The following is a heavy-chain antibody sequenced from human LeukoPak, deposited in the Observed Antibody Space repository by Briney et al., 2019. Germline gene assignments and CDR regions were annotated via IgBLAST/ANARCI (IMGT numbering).Heavy chain of an antibody. V-gene: IGHV3-23*01. CDR2: IGNSGHST. CDR1: GFTFSDYA. CDR3: AKDFSSGYLGDGFDI. D-gene: IGHD3-22*01. J-gene: IGHJ3*02. Sequence: AGSLRLSCAASGFTFSDYAMSWVRQATGKGLEWVSGIGNSGHSTYYADSVKGRFTISRDNSRNTLYLQMNSLRVEDTALFYCAKDFSSGYLGDGFDIWGQGTMVTVSA.